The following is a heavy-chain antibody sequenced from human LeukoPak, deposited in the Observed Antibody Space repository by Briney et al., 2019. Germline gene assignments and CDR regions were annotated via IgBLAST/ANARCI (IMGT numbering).Heavy chain of an antibody. J-gene: IGHJ5*02. D-gene: IGHD3-10*01. CDR3: ASEYFYRHES. Sequence: GGSLRLSCAASGFTFSKFYMTWVSHPPGKGLEWVGRMKSKSHGGTADYAAPVKGRFTVSRDDSKNTLYLQMNSLKTEDTAVYYCASEYFYRHESWGQGTLVTVSS. CDR2: MKSKSHGGTA. CDR1: GFTFSKFY. V-gene: IGHV3-15*01.